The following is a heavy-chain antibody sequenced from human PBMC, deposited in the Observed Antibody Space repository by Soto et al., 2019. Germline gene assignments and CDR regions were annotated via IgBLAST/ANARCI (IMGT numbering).Heavy chain of an antibody. CDR3: ARGFSIKAGYSSSWYGGDYYYYGMDV. Sequence: KTSETLSLTCAVYGGSFSGYYWSWIRQPPGKGLEWIGEINHSGSTNYNPSLKSRVTISVDTSKNQFSLKLSSVTAADTAVYYCARGFSIKAGYSSSWYGGDYYYYGMDVWGQGTTVTVSS. D-gene: IGHD6-13*01. CDR1: GGSFSGYY. CDR2: INHSGST. V-gene: IGHV4-34*01. J-gene: IGHJ6*02.